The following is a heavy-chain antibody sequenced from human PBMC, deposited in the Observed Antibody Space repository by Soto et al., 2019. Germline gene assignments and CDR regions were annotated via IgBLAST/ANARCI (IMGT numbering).Heavy chain of an antibody. CDR1: GFTFSSYS. Sequence: XGSLRLSCAASGFTFSSYSMNWVRQAPGKGLEWVSYISSRSSTIYYADSVKGRFTISRDNAKNSLYLQMNSLRDEDTAVYYCARGLGLYCTNGVCFKHYYYYGMDVWGQGTTVTVSS. CDR3: ARGLGLYCTNGVCFKHYYYYGMDV. CDR2: ISSRSSTI. V-gene: IGHV3-48*02. D-gene: IGHD2-8*01. J-gene: IGHJ6*02.